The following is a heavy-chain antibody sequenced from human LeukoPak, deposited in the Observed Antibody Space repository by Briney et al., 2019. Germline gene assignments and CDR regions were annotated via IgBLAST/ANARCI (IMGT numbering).Heavy chain of an antibody. CDR3: AKDTPLVVPAARDAFDI. V-gene: IGHV3-23*01. Sequence: PGGSLRLSCAASGFTFSSYAMSWVRQAPGKGLEWVSAISGSGGSTYYADSVKGRFTISRDNSKNTLYLQMNSLRAEDTAVYYCAKDTPLVVPAARDAFDIWGQGTMVTVSS. CDR2: ISGSGGST. J-gene: IGHJ3*02. CDR1: GFTFSSYA. D-gene: IGHD2-2*01.